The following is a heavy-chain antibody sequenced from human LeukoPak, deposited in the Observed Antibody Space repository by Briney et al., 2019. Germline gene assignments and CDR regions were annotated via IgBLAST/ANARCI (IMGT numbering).Heavy chain of an antibody. V-gene: IGHV1-69*05. CDR3: AREVRGVDTAMVPLYYFDY. J-gene: IGHJ4*02. Sequence: GSSVKVSCKASGGTSSSYAISWVRQAPGQGLEWMGGIIPIFGTANYAQKFQGRVTITTDESTSTAYMELSSLRSEDTAVYYCAREVRGVDTAMVPLYYFDYWGQGTLVTVSS. CDR1: GGTSSSYA. D-gene: IGHD5-18*01. CDR2: IIPIFGTA.